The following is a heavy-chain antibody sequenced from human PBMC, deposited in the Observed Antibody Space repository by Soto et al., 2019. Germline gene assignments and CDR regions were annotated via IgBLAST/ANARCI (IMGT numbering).Heavy chain of an antibody. CDR2: INPSGGST. D-gene: IGHD6-19*01. Sequence: QVQLVQSGAEVKKPGASVKVSCKASGYTFTSYYMHWVRQAPGQGLEWMGIINPSGGSTSYAQKFQGRVTMTRDTSTSTVYMELSSLRSEDTAVYYCASSQISGWSYFDCWGQGTLVTVSS. V-gene: IGHV1-46*01. J-gene: IGHJ4*02. CDR3: ASSQISGWSYFDC. CDR1: GYTFTSYY.